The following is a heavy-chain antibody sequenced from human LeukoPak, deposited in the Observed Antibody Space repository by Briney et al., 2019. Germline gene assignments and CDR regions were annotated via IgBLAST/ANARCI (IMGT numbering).Heavy chain of an antibody. CDR1: GFSFSSYE. D-gene: IGHD5-12*01. Sequence: GSLRLSCAASGFSFSSYEMNWVRQAPGKGLEWVSYIGSTTNSIYYADSVKGRFTISRDNAKKSLHLQMNSLRAEDTAVYYCARDEYSGLYYYMDVWGKGTTVTVSS. V-gene: IGHV3-48*03. CDR3: ARDEYSGLYYYMDV. J-gene: IGHJ6*03. CDR2: IGSTTNSI.